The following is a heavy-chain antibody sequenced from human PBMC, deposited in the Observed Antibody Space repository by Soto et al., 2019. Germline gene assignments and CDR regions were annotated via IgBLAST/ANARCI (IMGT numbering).Heavy chain of an antibody. V-gene: IGHV1-46*01. D-gene: IGHD3-22*01. CDR2: INPSGDST. CDR3: ARVAGHDSSGYYLPLD. J-gene: IGHJ4*02. CDR1: GYTFTSYY. Sequence: ASVKVSCKASGYTFTSYYMHWVRQAPGQGLEWMGIINPSGDSTSYAQKFQGRVTMTRDTSTSTVYMELSSLRSEDTAVYYCARVAGHDSSGYYLPLDWGQGTLFTVSS.